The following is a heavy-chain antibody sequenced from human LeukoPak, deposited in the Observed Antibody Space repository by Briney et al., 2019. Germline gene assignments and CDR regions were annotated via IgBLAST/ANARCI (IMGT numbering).Heavy chain of an antibody. D-gene: IGHD2-15*01. V-gene: IGHV1-69*13. CDR1: GGTFVSFT. CDR2: IIPIFDTP. J-gene: IGHJ5*02. Sequence: ASVKVSFKASGGTFVSFTITWVRQAPGQGLEWMGGIIPIFDTPTYTQKFQGRVTITADESTSTAYLELSSLRSEDTAVYYCARTLGYCSGDSCFGNNWFDPWGQGTLVTVSS. CDR3: ARTLGYCSGDSCFGNNWFDP.